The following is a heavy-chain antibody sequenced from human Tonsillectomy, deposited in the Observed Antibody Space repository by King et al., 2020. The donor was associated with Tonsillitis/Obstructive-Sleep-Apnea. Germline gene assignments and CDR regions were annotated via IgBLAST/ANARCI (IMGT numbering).Heavy chain of an antibody. CDR1: GGSVSSGSYY. V-gene: IGHV4-61*01. J-gene: IGHJ5*02. CDR2: IYYSGST. Sequence: QLQESGPGLVKPSETLSLTCTVSGGSVSSGSYYWSWIRQPPGKGLEWIGYIYYSGSTNYNPSLKSRVTISVDTSKNQFSLKLSSVTAADTAVYYCARMYYDFWSGYYPFSFDPWGQGTLVTVSP. D-gene: IGHD3-3*01. CDR3: ARMYYDFWSGYYPFSFDP.